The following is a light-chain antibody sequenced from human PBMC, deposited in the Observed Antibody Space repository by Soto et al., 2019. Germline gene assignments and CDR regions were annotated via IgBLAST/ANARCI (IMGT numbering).Light chain of an antibody. CDR1: TSNVGNYNL. CDR3: SSYAYCGVVV. CDR2: DDN. J-gene: IGLJ2*01. Sequence: QSVLTQPASVSGSPGQSITISCTGTTSNVGNYNLVSWYQHHPGQAPQLIIFDDNKRPLGVSDRFSGSKFGNTASLTISGLHPDDEAHYPCSSYAYCGVVVFGGGTQLTVL. V-gene: IGLV2-23*01.